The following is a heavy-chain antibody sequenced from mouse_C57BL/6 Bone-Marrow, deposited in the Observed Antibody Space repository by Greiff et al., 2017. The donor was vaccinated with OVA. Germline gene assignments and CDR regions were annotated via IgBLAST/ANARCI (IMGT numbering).Heavy chain of an antibody. V-gene: IGHV1-81*01. J-gene: IGHJ4*01. CDR1: GYTFTSYG. Sequence: VQLQQSGAELARPGASVKLSCKASGYTFTSYGMRWVKQRPGQGLEWIGEICPCTGYTYYNEKFKGKSTLTADKSSSTAYMELRSLTSEDSAVYYCARDLYYSDYDYAMDYWGQGTSVTVSS. D-gene: IGHD2-4*01. CDR2: ICPCTGYT. CDR3: ARDLYYSDYDYAMDY.